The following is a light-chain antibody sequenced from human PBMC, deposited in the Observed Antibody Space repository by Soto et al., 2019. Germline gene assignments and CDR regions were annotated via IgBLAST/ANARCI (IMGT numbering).Light chain of an antibody. CDR2: GSS. V-gene: IGLV1-40*01. Sequence: QSVLAQPPSVSGAPGQRVTISCTXSSSNFGAGYDVHWYQHLPETAPKLLIYGSSNRPSGVPDRFSGSKSGTSASLTITGLQAEDEADYYCQSYDNSLSGWVFGGGTKVTVL. CDR3: QSYDNSLSGWV. CDR1: SSNFGAGYD. J-gene: IGLJ3*02.